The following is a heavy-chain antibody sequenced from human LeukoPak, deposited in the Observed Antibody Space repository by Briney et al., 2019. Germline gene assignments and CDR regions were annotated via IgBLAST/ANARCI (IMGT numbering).Heavy chain of an antibody. CDR3: ARARVRFLEWLQDAFDI. Sequence: GRSLRLSCAASGFTFSSYAMHWVRQAPGKGLEWVAVISYDGSNKYYADSVKGRFTISRDNSKNTLYLQMNSLRAEDTAVYYCARARVRFLEWLQDAFDIWGQGTMVTVSS. V-gene: IGHV3-30-3*01. J-gene: IGHJ3*02. CDR1: GFTFSSYA. CDR2: ISYDGSNK. D-gene: IGHD3-3*01.